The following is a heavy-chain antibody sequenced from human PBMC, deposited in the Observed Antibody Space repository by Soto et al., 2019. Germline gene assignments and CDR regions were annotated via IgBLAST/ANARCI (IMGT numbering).Heavy chain of an antibody. D-gene: IGHD2-15*01. CDR1: GFSLSSSGVG. J-gene: IGHJ6*02. CDR2: IYWDEDK. V-gene: IGHV2-5*02. CDR3: AHKGGRGAGMDV. Sequence: QMTLKESGPTLVKPTQTLTLTCTFSGFSLSSSGVGVGWIRQPPEKAPEWLALIYWDEDKRYSPSLKTRLTITKDTSTNEVVLTMTNMDPVDTGTYYCAHKGGRGAGMDVWGQGTTVTVSS.